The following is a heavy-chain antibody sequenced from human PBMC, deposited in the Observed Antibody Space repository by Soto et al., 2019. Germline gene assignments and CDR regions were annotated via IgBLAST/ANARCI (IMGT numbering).Heavy chain of an antibody. V-gene: IGHV4-59*01. J-gene: IGHJ5*02. Sequence: SETLSLTSTVSGGSISSYYWSWIRQPPGKGLEWIGYIYYSGSTNYNPSLKSRVTISVDTSKNQFPLKLSSVTAADTAVYYCARALVGYCSGGSCYSPRYNWFDPWGQGTLVTVSS. CDR1: GGSISSYY. CDR3: ARALVGYCSGGSCYSPRYNWFDP. D-gene: IGHD2-15*01. CDR2: IYYSGST.